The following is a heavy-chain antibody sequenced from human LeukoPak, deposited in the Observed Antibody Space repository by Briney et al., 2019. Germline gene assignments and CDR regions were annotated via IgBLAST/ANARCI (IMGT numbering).Heavy chain of an antibody. D-gene: IGHD6-13*01. J-gene: IGHJ4*02. CDR3: ARGRYSSSWKDY. CDR1: GFTFITYA. V-gene: IGHV3-33*01. Sequence: GGSPRPSLAPLGFTFITYAVPGVARAQAKGLEGGALIGSDGNKKYYADSVKGRFSISRDNSNNTLYLQVNSLGVEDTAVYYCARGRYSSSWKDYWGQGTLVTVSS. CDR2: IGSDGNKK.